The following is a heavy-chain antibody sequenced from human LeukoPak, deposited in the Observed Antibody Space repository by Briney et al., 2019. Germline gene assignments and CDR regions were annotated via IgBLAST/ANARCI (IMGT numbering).Heavy chain of an antibody. V-gene: IGHV4-59*12. D-gene: IGHD6-19*01. CDR3: ARGAQQWNYYYYYMDV. CDR1: GGSISNYY. CDR2: IYYSGST. Sequence: SETLSLTCTVSGGSISNYYWSWIRQPPGKGLEWIGYIYYSGSTNYNPSLKSRVTISVDTPKKQFSLKLRSVTAADTAVFYCARGAQQWNYYYYYMDVWGKGTTVTVSS. J-gene: IGHJ6*03.